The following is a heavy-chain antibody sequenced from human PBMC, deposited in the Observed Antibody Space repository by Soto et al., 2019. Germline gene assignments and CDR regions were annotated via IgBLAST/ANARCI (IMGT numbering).Heavy chain of an antibody. CDR2: IYHSGNT. D-gene: IGHD1-26*01. CDR3: ARAGLSSRYYYFDY. J-gene: IGHJ4*02. CDR1: GGSVTSGNYA. Sequence: SETLSLTCAVSGGSVTSGNYAWSWLLQPPGEGLEWIGYIYHSGNTYYNPSLRSRVTISLDRSKNQFSLMLNSVTAADTAVYYCARAGLSSRYYYFDYWGQGSLVTVSS. V-gene: IGHV4-30-2*01.